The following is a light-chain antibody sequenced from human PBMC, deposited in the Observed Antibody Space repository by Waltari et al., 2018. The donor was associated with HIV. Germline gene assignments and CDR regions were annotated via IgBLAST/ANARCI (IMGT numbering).Light chain of an antibody. CDR2: DVS. CDR1: SSAVGGHTF. J-gene: IGLJ1*01. V-gene: IGLV2-14*03. Sequence: QSALTQPASVSGSPRQSITISCTGPSSAVGGHTFVSWYQQHPGKAPQLMIYDVSNRPSGISNRFSGSKSGNTASLTISGLQAEDEADYYCSSYTSSSTYIFGTGTKVTVL. CDR3: SSYTSSSTYI.